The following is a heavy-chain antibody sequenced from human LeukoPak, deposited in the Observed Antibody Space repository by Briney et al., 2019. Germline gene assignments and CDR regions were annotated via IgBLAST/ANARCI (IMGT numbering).Heavy chain of an antibody. V-gene: IGHV6-1*01. D-gene: IGHD6-19*01. CDR3: AREGDSSGWYPYYFDY. CDR1: GDSVFSNSAA. J-gene: IGHJ4*02. CDR2: TYYRSKWYN. Sequence: SQTLSLTCAISGDSVFSNSAAWNWIRQSPSRGLEWLGRTYYRSKWYNDYAVSVKSRITINPDTSKNQFSLQLNSVTPEDTAVYYCAREGDSSGWYPYYFDYWGQGTLVTVSS.